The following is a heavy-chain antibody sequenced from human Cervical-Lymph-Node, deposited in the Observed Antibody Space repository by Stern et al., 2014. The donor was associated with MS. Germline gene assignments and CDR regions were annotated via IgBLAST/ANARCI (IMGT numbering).Heavy chain of an antibody. CDR3: VREDGDFDY. Sequence: VQLVESGGGVVQPGGSLRLSCAASGFTFSSHVMHWVRQAPGKGLEWVAVIWHEENNTAYADSVKGRFTISRDNSNNTLSLQMNSLRAEDTAVYYCVREDGDFDYWGQGTLVTVSS. CDR1: GFTFSSHV. CDR2: IWHEENNT. D-gene: IGHD2-8*01. V-gene: IGHV3-30-3*01. J-gene: IGHJ4*02.